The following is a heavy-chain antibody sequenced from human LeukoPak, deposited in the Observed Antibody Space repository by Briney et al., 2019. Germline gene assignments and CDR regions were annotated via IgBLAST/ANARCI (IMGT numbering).Heavy chain of an antibody. CDR3: ASHPYDFWSGSGFDY. Sequence: PSETLSLTCTFYGGSISSSSYYWGWIRQPRGKGLEWIGCIYDSRSTYYNPSLKSLVTIIVDTSKNQFSLKLSSVTAADTAVYYCASHPYDFWSGSGFDYWGQGTLVTVSS. V-gene: IGHV4-39*01. CDR2: IYDSRST. D-gene: IGHD3-3*01. J-gene: IGHJ4*02. CDR1: GGSISSSSYY.